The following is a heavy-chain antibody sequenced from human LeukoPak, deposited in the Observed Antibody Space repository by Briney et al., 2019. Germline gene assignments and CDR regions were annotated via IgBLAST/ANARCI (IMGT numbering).Heavy chain of an antibody. Sequence: SVKVSCRASGGTFSSYAISWVRQAPGQGLEWMGGIIPIFGTANYAQKFQGRVTITADESTSTAYMELSSLRSEDTAVYYCARQGYDSHLPEDWGQGTLVTVSS. CDR3: ARQGYDSHLPED. J-gene: IGHJ4*02. D-gene: IGHD3-3*01. CDR1: GGTFSSYA. CDR2: IIPIFGTA. V-gene: IGHV1-69*01.